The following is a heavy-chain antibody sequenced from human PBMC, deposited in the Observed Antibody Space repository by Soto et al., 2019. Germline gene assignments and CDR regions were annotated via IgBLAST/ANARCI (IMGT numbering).Heavy chain of an antibody. Sequence: QLHLVQSGAEVKKAGSSVKVSCKASGGTVSSYAITWGGQAPGKGLEWLGVFIPIFVSAHYAPKFQGRITITADESTSTAYMELSGLTSEDTAIYYCARDVSSDTTGFRGYDLWGQGTQVTVSS. D-gene: IGHD3-10*01. J-gene: IGHJ4*02. CDR3: ARDVSSDTTGFRGYDL. V-gene: IGHV1-69*01. CDR2: FIPIFVSA. CDR1: GGTVSSYA.